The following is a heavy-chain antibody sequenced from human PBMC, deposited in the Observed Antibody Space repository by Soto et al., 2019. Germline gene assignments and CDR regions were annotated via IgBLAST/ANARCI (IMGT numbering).Heavy chain of an antibody. V-gene: IGHV4-39*01. CDR3: SRHGAAVLYYYGMDV. D-gene: IGHD3-10*01. CDR2: IYYTGDT. CDR1: GASISTSTYY. J-gene: IGHJ6*02. Sequence: SETLSLTCTVSGASISTSTYYWAWVRQPPGKGLEWIGYIYYTGDTFYNPSLKSRVTISVDTSIHQFSLTLTSVTAADTAIYYCSRHGAAVLYYYGMDVWGQGTAVTVS.